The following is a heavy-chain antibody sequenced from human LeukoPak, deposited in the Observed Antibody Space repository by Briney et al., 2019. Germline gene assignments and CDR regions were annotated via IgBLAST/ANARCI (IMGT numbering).Heavy chain of an antibody. CDR3: GVLGNGDYVDWGVDY. CDR2: INPNSGGT. D-gene: IGHD4-17*01. V-gene: IGHV1-2*02. J-gene: IGHJ4*02. CDR1: GYTFTGYD. Sequence: ASVKVSCKASGYTFTGYDMHWVRQAPGQGLEWMGWINPNSGGTNYAQKFQGRVTMTGDTSISTAYMELSRLRSDDTAVYYCGVLGNGDYVDWGVDYWGQGTLVTISS.